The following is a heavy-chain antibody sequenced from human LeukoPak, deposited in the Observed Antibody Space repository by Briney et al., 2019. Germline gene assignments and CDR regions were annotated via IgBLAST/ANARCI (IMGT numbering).Heavy chain of an antibody. D-gene: IGHD2-21*01. CDR2: ISGSGGST. CDR1: GFTFSSYA. J-gene: IGHJ4*02. Sequence: GGSLRLSCAASGFTFSSYAMSWVRQAPGKGLEWVSAISGSGGSTYYADSVEGRFTISRDNSKNTLYLQMNSLRAEDTAVYYCARSPCRNSCYFFDYWGQGTLVTVSS. V-gene: IGHV3-23*01. CDR3: ARSPCRNSCYFFDY.